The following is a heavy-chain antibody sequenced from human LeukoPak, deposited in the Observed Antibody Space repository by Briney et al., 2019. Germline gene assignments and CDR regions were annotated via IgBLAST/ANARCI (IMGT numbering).Heavy chain of an antibody. D-gene: IGHD4-17*01. V-gene: IGHV4-59*11. CDR2: ISYIGST. Sequence: SETLSLTCAVSDDSFSSHYWTWIRQPPGKGLEWIGHISYIGSTNYNPSLKSRVTISIDTSKNQFSLKLSSVTAADTAVYYCARDLVTVTKGFDIWGQGTMVSVSS. CDR3: ARDLVTVTKGFDI. CDR1: DDSFSSHY. J-gene: IGHJ3*02.